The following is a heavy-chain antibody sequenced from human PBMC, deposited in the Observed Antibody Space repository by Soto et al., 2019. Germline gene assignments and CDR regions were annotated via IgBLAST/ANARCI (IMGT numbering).Heavy chain of an antibody. CDR1: GFTFSSYG. V-gene: IGHV3-33*01. CDR3: ASGRIAARLVDGMDV. Sequence: QVQLVESGGGVVQPGRSLRLSCAASGFTFSSYGMYWVRQAPGKGLEWVAVIWDDGSKKYYADSVKGRFTIARDNAKNMLYLQRNSLRAEDMAVYYRASGRIAARLVDGMDVWGQGTTVTVSS. J-gene: IGHJ6*02. D-gene: IGHD6-6*01. CDR2: IWDDGSKK.